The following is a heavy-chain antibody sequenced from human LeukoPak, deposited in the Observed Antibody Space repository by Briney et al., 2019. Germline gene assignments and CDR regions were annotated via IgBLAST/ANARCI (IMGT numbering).Heavy chain of an antibody. CDR1: GYTFTSYY. Sequence: ASVKVSCKASGYTFTSYYMHWVRQAPGQGLEWMGIINPSGGSTSYAQKFQGRVTMTRDTSTSTAYMELRSLRSDDTAVYYCARDWYYYGMDVWGQGTTVTVSS. J-gene: IGHJ6*02. CDR3: ARDWYYYGMDV. CDR2: INPSGGST. V-gene: IGHV1-46*01.